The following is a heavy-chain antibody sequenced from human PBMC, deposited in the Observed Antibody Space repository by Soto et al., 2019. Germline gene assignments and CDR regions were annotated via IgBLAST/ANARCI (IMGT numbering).Heavy chain of an antibody. CDR1: GGSISSYY. V-gene: IGHV4-59*08. D-gene: IGHD4-17*01. J-gene: IGHJ4*02. Sequence: QVQLQESGPGLVKPSETLSLTCTVSGGSISSYYWSWIRQPPGKGLEWIGYIYYSVSTNYNPSLKSRVTISVDTSKNQFSLKLSSVTAADTAVYYCARHEPLHGDYDYWGQGTLVTVSS. CDR3: ARHEPLHGDYDY. CDR2: IYYSVST.